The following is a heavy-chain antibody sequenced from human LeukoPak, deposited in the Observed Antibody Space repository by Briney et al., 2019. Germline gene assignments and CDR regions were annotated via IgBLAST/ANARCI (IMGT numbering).Heavy chain of an antibody. D-gene: IGHD3-10*01. J-gene: IGHJ5*01. CDR2: TYYRSKWYN. Sequence: SQTLSLTCAISGDSVSSNSAAWNWIRQSPSRGLEWLGRTYYRSKWYNDYAVSVKSRITINPDTSKNQFSLQLNSVTPEDTAVYYCARDRASMVRGVPINWFDSWGQGTLVTVSS. CDR1: GDSVSSNSAA. CDR3: ARDRASMVRGVPINWFDS. V-gene: IGHV6-1*01.